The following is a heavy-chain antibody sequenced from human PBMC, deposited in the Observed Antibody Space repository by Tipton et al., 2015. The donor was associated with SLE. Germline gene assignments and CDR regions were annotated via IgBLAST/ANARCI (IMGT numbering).Heavy chain of an antibody. D-gene: IGHD4-17*01. J-gene: IGHJ4*02. CDR1: GGSFSGYY. CDR2: IYTSGST. Sequence: GLVKPSETLSLTCAVYGGSFSGYYWSWIRQPPGKGLEWIGYIYTSGSTNYNPSLKSRVTISVDTSKNQFSLKLSSVTATDTAVYYCARMGTTVTVDYWGQGTLVTVSS. V-gene: IGHV4-4*09. CDR3: ARMGTTVTVDY.